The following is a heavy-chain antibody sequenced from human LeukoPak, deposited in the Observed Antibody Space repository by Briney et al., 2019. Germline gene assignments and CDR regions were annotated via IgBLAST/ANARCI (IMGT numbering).Heavy chain of an antibody. J-gene: IGHJ4*02. CDR3: AREGSGNTGGFDY. CDR2: IYYSGST. V-gene: IGHV4-59*01. D-gene: IGHD1-26*01. CDR1: GGSISSYY. Sequence: SKTLSLTCTVSGGSISSYYRSWIRQPPGKGLEWIGYIYYSGSTNYNPSLKSRVTISVDTSKNQFSLKLSSVTAADTAVYYCAREGSGNTGGFDYWGQGTLVTVSS.